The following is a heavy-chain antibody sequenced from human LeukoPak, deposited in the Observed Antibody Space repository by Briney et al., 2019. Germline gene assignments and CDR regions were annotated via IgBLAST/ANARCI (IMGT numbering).Heavy chain of an antibody. Sequence: SETLSLTCTVSGGSISSYYWSWIRQPPGKGLEWIGYIYYSGSTNYNPSLKSRVTISVDTSKNQFSLKLSSVTAADTAVYYCAREAVWGAHFDYWGQGTLVTVSS. D-gene: IGHD3-16*01. V-gene: IGHV4-59*01. CDR3: AREAVWGAHFDY. J-gene: IGHJ4*02. CDR2: IYYSGST. CDR1: GGSISSYY.